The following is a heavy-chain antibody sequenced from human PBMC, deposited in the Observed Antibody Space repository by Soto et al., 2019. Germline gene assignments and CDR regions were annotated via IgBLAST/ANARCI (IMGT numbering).Heavy chain of an antibody. CDR3: ARDVPHCSGGSCQLDDAFDI. J-gene: IGHJ3*02. V-gene: IGHV3-30-3*01. Sequence: QVQLVESGGGVVQPGRSLRLSCAASGFTFSSYAMHWVRQAPGKGLEWVAVISYDGSNKYYAGSVKGRFTISSENSKNTLYRQMNSLRAEDTAVYYCARDVPHCSGGSCQLDDAFDIWVQGTMVTVSS. CDR2: ISYDGSNK. CDR1: GFTFSSYA. D-gene: IGHD2-15*01.